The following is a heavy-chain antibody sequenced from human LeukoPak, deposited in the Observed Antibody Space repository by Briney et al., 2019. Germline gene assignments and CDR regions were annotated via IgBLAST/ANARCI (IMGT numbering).Heavy chain of an antibody. Sequence: SETLSLTCAVYGGSFSGYYWSWIRQPPGKGLEWIGEINHSGSTNYNPSLKSRVTISVDTSKNQFSLKLSSVTAADTAVYYCARGRGQQPVLSTNRYYYYGMDVWGQGTTVTVSS. CDR3: ARGRGQQPVLSTNRYYYYGMDV. CDR1: GGSFSGYY. CDR2: INHSGST. J-gene: IGHJ6*02. D-gene: IGHD6-13*01. V-gene: IGHV4-34*01.